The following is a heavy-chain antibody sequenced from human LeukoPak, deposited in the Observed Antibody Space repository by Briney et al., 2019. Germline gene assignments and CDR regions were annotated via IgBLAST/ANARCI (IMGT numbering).Heavy chain of an antibody. CDR2: ISNNGGYT. D-gene: IGHD2-15*01. CDR3: AKQLGYCSDGSCYFPY. V-gene: IGHV3-23*01. J-gene: IGHJ4*02. Sequence: GGSLRLSCAASGFTVSAYAMAWVRQAPGKGLEWVSAISNNGGYTYYADSVQGRFTISRDNSKSTLCLQMNSLRAEDTAVYYCAKQLGYCSDGSCYFPYWGQGTLVTVSS. CDR1: GFTVSAYA.